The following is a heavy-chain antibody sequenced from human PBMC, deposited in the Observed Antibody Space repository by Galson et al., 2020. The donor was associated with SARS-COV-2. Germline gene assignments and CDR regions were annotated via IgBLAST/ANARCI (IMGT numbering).Heavy chain of an antibody. CDR1: GLTNSNYW. CDR2: INRDGSSP. Sequence: GRSLRLSCAASGLTNSNYWMHWVRQATGKALVWISRINRDGSSPTYADSVKGRFTISRDNAKNTLYLQMNSLRAEDTAVYYCAPRYCTSTRCEAGFDYWGQGTQVTVS. D-gene: IGHD2-2*01. CDR3: APRYCTSTRCEAGFDY. V-gene: IGHV3-74*01. J-gene: IGHJ4*02.